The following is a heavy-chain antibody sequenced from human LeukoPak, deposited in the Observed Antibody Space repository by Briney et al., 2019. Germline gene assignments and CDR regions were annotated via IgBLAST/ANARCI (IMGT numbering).Heavy chain of an antibody. CDR2: IKQAGSET. D-gene: IGHD4-23*01. CDR1: GFTFSSYS. J-gene: IGHJ6*02. Sequence: SGGSLRLSCAASGFTFSSYSMSWVRQAPGKGLEWVSNIKQAGSETYSVDSVKGRFTISRDNAKNSLYLQMNSLRAEDTAVYYCARDRIEDYGGNSGGTYYYYYGMDVWGQGTTVTVSS. V-gene: IGHV3-7*01. CDR3: ARDRIEDYGGNSGGTYYYYYGMDV.